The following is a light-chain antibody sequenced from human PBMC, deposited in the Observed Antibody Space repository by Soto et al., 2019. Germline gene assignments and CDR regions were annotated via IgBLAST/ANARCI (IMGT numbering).Light chain of an antibody. J-gene: IGLJ1*01. Sequence: QSALTQPASVSGSPGQSITISCTGSSSDVGRYNHVSWYQHHPGKAPKLLISEVSNRPSGVSSRFSGSKSGNTASLTISGLQAEDEADYYCSSYTSSSTLFGTGTKVTVL. CDR1: SSDVGRYNH. V-gene: IGLV2-14*01. CDR2: EVS. CDR3: SSYTSSSTL.